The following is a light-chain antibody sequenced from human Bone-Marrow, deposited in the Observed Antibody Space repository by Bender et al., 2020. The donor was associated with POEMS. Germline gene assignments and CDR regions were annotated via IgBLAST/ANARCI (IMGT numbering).Light chain of an antibody. CDR2: DDA. CDR1: DIGSKN. CDR3: QVWDIRDRWV. Sequence: SYVLTQAPSVSVAPGDMARVTCGGNDIGSKNVQWYQQKPGQAPVLVIYDDADRPSGIPERFSGSNSGNTATLTISRVDGGDEADYYCQVWDIRDRWVFGGGTKLTVL. J-gene: IGLJ3*02. V-gene: IGLV3-21*04.